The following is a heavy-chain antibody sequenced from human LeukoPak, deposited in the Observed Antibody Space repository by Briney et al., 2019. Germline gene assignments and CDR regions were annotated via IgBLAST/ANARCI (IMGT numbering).Heavy chain of an antibody. CDR3: ARSSGWYG. Sequence: GGSLRLSCAASGFTFTSYSMNWVRQAPGKGLEWLSYISTSSNTMYYGDSVKGRFTISRDNAKNSLYLQMNSLRDEDTAVYYCARSSGWYGWGQGTLVTVSS. D-gene: IGHD6-13*01. CDR1: GFTFTSYS. CDR2: ISTSSNTM. V-gene: IGHV3-48*02. J-gene: IGHJ4*02.